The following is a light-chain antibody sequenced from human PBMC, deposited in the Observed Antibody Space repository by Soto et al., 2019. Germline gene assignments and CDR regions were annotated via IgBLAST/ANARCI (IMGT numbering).Light chain of an antibody. J-gene: IGKJ5*01. CDR3: QQLNSVPIT. V-gene: IGKV1-9*01. Sequence: DLQMTQSPSSLSASLGDRVTIXXRASQSISSYLNWYQQKPGRAPKIXRYAASTLQRGGPSRFSGSGSGTEFTLTITSLQPEDFATYYCQQLNSVPITFGQGTRLEIK. CDR1: QSISSY. CDR2: AAS.